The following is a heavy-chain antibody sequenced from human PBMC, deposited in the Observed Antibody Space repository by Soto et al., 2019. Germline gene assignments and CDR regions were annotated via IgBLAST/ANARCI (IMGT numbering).Heavy chain of an antibody. CDR2: ISAYNGNT. CDR3: ARVTELRYFDWSPRVFDY. D-gene: IGHD3-9*01. CDR1: GYTFTSYG. Sequence: ASVKVSCKASGYTFTSYGISWVRQAPGQGLEWMGWISAYNGNTNYAQKLQGRVTMTTDTSTSTAYMELRSLRSDDTAVYYCARVTELRYFDWSPRVFDYWGQGTLVTVSS. J-gene: IGHJ4*02. V-gene: IGHV1-18*01.